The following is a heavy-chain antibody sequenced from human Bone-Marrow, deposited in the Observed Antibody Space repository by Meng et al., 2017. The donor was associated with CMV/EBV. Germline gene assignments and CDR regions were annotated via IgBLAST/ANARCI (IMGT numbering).Heavy chain of an antibody. J-gene: IGHJ4*02. V-gene: IGHV3-23*01. Sequence: GETLKISCAASGFTFSAYAMSWVRQAPGQGLEWVSAISAGGGTTYYADSVKGRFTISRDNSKNTLYLQMNSLTTDDTAVYYCAKDSSNWAFDYWGQGALVTVSS. D-gene: IGHD7-27*01. CDR3: AKDSSNWAFDY. CDR2: ISAGGGTT. CDR1: GFTFSAYA.